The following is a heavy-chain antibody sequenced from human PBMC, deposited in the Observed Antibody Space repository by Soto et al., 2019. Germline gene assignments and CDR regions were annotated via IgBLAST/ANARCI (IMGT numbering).Heavy chain of an antibody. CDR3: ARSDCYGVCRGKWLDP. V-gene: IGHV4-4*02. D-gene: IGHD2-21*02. CDR2: IYHSGTT. J-gene: IGHJ5*02. Sequence: QVQLQESGPGLVKPSGTLSLTCAVSGGSISSDDWWTWVRQTPGKGLEWIGEIYHSGTTNYNTSLMSRVTIAVDKAKSQFSLRLDSVTAADTAVYYCARSDCYGVCRGKWLDPWGQGILVTVSS. CDR1: GGSISSDDW.